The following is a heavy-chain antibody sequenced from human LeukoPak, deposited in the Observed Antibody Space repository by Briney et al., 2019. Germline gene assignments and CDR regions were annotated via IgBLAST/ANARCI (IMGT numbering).Heavy chain of an antibody. Sequence: SETLSLTCTVFGGSISSGSYYWSWIRQPAGKGLEWIGRIYTSGSTNYNPSLKSRVTISVDTSKNQFSLKLSSVTAADTAVYYCAREGYYDSSGYDYWGQGTLVTVSS. D-gene: IGHD3-22*01. CDR2: IYTSGST. V-gene: IGHV4-61*02. CDR1: GGSISSGSYY. CDR3: AREGYYDSSGYDY. J-gene: IGHJ4*02.